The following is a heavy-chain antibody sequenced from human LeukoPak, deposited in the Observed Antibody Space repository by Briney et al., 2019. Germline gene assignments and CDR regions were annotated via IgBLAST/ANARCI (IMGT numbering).Heavy chain of an antibody. D-gene: IGHD6-19*01. Sequence: PSETLSLTCTVSGGSISSSSYYWGWIRQPPGKGLEWIGNSYYSGSTYYNPSLKSRVTISVDTSKNQFSLKLSSVTAADTAVYYCARDLKMGYSSGRYSWGTGSSNDFWGQGTLVTVSS. CDR2: SYYSGST. CDR1: GGSISSSSYY. J-gene: IGHJ4*02. V-gene: IGHV4-39*07. CDR3: ARDLKMGYSSGRYSWGTGSSNDF.